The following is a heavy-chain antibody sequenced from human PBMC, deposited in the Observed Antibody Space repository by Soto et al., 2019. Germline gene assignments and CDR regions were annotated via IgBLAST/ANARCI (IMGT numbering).Heavy chain of an antibody. V-gene: IGHV4-39*01. J-gene: IGHJ4*02. D-gene: IGHD3-9*01. CDR2: IYYSGST. CDR3: ARHIMHYDILTGYAADYFDY. Sequence: SETLSLTCTVSGGSISSSSYYWGWIRQPPGKGLEWIGSIYYSGSTYYNPSLKSRVTISVDTSKNQFSLKLSSVTAADTAVYYCARHIMHYDILTGYAADYFDYWGQGTLVTVSS. CDR1: GGSISSSSYY.